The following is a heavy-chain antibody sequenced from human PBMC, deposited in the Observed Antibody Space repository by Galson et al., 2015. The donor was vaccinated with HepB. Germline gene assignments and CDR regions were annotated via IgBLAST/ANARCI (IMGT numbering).Heavy chain of an antibody. D-gene: IGHD3-22*01. J-gene: IGHJ4*02. Sequence: SLRLSCAASGFTFSSYAMHWVRQAPGKGLEWVAVISYDGSNKYYADSVKGRFTISRDNSKNTLYLQMNSLRAEDTAVYYCAREGRSGYYFRPFYYFDYWGQGTLGTVSS. CDR3: AREGRSGYYFRPFYYFDY. V-gene: IGHV3-30-3*01. CDR1: GFTFSSYA. CDR2: ISYDGSNK.